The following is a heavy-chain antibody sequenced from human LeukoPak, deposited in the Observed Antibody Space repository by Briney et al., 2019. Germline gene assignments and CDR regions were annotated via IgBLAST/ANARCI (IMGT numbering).Heavy chain of an antibody. CDR1: GGSISSYY. J-gene: IGHJ6*03. D-gene: IGHD3-3*01. CDR2: IYYSGST. Sequence: SETLSLTCTVSGGSISSYYWRWIRQPPGKGLEWFGSIYYSGSTYYHPSLKSRVTISVDTSKNKFSLKLSSVTAADTAVYYCARHASGITIFGVVLDYYYYMDVWGKGSTVTVSS. V-gene: IGHV4-39*01. CDR3: ARHASGITIFGVVLDYYYYMDV.